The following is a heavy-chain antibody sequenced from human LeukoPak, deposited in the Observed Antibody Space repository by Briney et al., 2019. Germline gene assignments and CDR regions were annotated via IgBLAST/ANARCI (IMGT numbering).Heavy chain of an antibody. V-gene: IGHV3-23*01. Sequence: GGPLRLSCAASGFTFSSYAMNWVRQAPGKGLEWVSTVSGSGTITYYAGSVKGRFTISRDNPKNTLYLQMNSLRAEDTAVYYCAKADSYYDLLTCFDFWGQGTLVTVSS. D-gene: IGHD3-9*01. J-gene: IGHJ4*02. CDR1: GFTFSSYA. CDR2: VSGSGTIT. CDR3: AKADSYYDLLTCFDF.